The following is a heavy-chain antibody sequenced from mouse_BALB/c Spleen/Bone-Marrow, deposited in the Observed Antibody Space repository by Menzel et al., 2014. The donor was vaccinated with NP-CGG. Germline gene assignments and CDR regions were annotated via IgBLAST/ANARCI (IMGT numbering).Heavy chain of an antibody. CDR1: GFTFSSFG. J-gene: IGHJ2*01. Sequence: EVQGVESGGGLVQPGGSRKLSCAASGFTFSSFGMHWVRQAPEKGLEWVAYISSGSSTIFYADTVKGRFTVSRDNPKNTLFLQMTSLRSEDTAMYFCTRGGNWDDFDSWGQGTTLTVSS. CDR3: TRGGNWDDFDS. D-gene: IGHD4-1*01. CDR2: ISSGSSTI. V-gene: IGHV5-17*02.